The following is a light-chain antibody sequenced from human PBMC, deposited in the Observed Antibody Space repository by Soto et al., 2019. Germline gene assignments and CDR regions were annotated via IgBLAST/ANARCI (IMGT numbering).Light chain of an antibody. CDR1: QSISSY. CDR3: QQYVDSPET. J-gene: IGKJ4*01. CDR2: DSS. V-gene: IGKV3-20*01. Sequence: EIVLTQSPGTLSLSPGARASLSCRASQSISSYVAWYQQKPGQAPRVLIYDSSSRATGVPDRFSGSGSGTDFTLTISRLEPEDFAVYYCQQYVDSPETFGGGTKVEIK.